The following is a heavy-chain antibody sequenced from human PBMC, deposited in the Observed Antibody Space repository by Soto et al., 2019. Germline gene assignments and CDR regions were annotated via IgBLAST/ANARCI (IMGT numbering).Heavy chain of an antibody. Sequence: PGGSLRLSCAASGFIFSSRAMSWVRQAPGKGLEWISVTSGSGGSTYYADSVKGRFTISRDNSKNTVYLQMNSLRVEDTAVYYCAKDGSSGYFPDQPEDHWGQGTLVTVSS. J-gene: IGHJ4*02. D-gene: IGHD3-22*01. CDR2: TSGSGGST. CDR3: AKDGSSGYFPDQPEDH. V-gene: IGHV3-23*01. CDR1: GFIFSSRA.